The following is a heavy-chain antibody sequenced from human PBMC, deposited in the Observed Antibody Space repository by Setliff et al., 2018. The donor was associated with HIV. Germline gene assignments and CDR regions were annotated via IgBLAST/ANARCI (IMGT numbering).Heavy chain of an antibody. J-gene: IGHJ3*02. CDR3: ARHSIAVVIGVPERDDAFDI. D-gene: IGHD2-21*01. CDR2: VYYSGST. Sequence: PSETSLTCTVSGGSISTTSYYWAWIRQPPGKGLEWIGSVYYSGSTYYNPSLKSRLTISVDTSTNKFSLKLSSVTAADTAVYYCARHSIAVVIGVPERDDAFDIWGHGTMVTVS. CDR1: GGSISTTSYY. V-gene: IGHV4-39*01.